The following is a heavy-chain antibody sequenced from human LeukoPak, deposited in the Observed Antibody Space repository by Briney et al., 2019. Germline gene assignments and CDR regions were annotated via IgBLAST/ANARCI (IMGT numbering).Heavy chain of an antibody. J-gene: IGHJ4*02. D-gene: IGHD3-10*01. V-gene: IGHV3-23*01. CDR2: ISGSGGST. CDR1: GFTFSSYA. Sequence: GGSLRLSCGASGFTFSSYAMSWVRQAPGKGLEWVSAISGSGGSTYYADSVKGRFTISRDNSKSTLYLQMNSLRAEDTAVYYCAKDPLFSGSYLGYYFDYWGQGTLVTVSS. CDR3: AKDPLFSGSYLGYYFDY.